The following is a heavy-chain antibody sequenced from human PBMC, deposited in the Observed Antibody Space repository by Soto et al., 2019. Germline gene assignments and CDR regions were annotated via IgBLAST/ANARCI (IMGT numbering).Heavy chain of an antibody. Sequence: GGSLRLSCAASGFTFSNYTMNWVRQAPGKGLEWVSFISSSSSYIYYADSVKGRFTISRDNAKNSRYLQMNSLRAEDTAVYYCARMITFGGVIVPTHFDYWGQGTLVTVSS. J-gene: IGHJ4*02. CDR3: ARMITFGGVIVPTHFDY. V-gene: IGHV3-21*01. CDR1: GFTFSNYT. CDR2: ISSSSSYI. D-gene: IGHD3-16*02.